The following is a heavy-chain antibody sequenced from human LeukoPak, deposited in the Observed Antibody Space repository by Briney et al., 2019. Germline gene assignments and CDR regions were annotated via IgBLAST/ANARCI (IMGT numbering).Heavy chain of an antibody. V-gene: IGHV1-69*06. CDR2: IIPIFGTA. D-gene: IGHD2-15*01. CDR3: ARSAGGYCSGGSCRPPYYYYYYMDV. CDR1: GGTFSSYA. J-gene: IGHJ6*03. Sequence: SVKVSCKASGGTFSSYAISWVRQAPGQGLEWMGGIIPIFGTANYAQKFQGRVTITADKSTSTAYMELSSLRSEDTAVYYCARSAGGYCSGGSCRPPYYYYYYMDVWGKGTTVTVSS.